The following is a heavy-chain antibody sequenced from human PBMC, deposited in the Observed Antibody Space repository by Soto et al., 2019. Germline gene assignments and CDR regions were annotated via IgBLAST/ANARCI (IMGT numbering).Heavy chain of an antibody. J-gene: IGHJ4*02. CDR3: ARSSTDPPFDY. CDR1: GGCRSSGGYY. D-gene: IGHD2-2*01. CDR2: IYYSAST. V-gene: IGHV4-31*03. Sequence: SQTRSLTCSVAGGCRSSGGYYWSWKCQHPGKGLEWIGYIYYSASTYYNPSLKSRVPISVDASKNHFSLKLSSVTAADTAVYYCARSSTDPPFDYSGQRTLVTVSS.